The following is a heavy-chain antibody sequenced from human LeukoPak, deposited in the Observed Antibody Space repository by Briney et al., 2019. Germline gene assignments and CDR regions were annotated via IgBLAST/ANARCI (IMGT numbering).Heavy chain of an antibody. CDR3: ARGGSSSWTTVYYYMDV. D-gene: IGHD6-13*01. CDR1: GGSISSGGYS. CDR2: IYNSGST. Sequence: SETPSLTCAVSGGSISSGGYSWSWIRQPPGKGLEWIGYIYNSGSTYYNPSLKSRVTISVDTSKNQFSLKLSSVTAADTAVYYCARGGSSSWTTVYYYMDVWGKGTTVTVSS. V-gene: IGHV4-30-4*07. J-gene: IGHJ6*03.